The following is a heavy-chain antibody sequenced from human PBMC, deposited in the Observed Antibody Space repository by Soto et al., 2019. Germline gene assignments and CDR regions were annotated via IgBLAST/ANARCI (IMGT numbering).Heavy chain of an antibody. V-gene: IGHV1-3*01. CDR2: IYVGNGDT. J-gene: IGHJ4*02. CDR3: ARDSYSGRVQYYFDY. D-gene: IGHD1-26*01. CDR1: GYTFTNYA. Sequence: QVQLVQSGAEVKKPGASVKVSCKTSGYTFTNYAIHWVRQTPGQRPEWMGWIYVGNGDTKYSQNFQGRVTINRDTSASTAYMELSSLRFEDTAVYYCARDSYSGRVQYYFDYWGQGTLVTVSS.